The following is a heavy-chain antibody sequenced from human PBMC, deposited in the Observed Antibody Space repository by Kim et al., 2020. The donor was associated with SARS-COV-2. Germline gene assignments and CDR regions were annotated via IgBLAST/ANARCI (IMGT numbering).Heavy chain of an antibody. V-gene: IGHV4-34*01. D-gene: IGHD3-9*01. Sequence: SETLSLTCAVYGGSFSGYYWSWIRQPPGKGLEWIGEINHSGSTNYNPSLKSRVTISVDTSKNQFSLKLSSVTAADTAVYYCARVDMDYDILTGYSGTRWAYYYYGMDVWGQGTTVTVSS. CDR2: INHSGST. J-gene: IGHJ6*02. CDR1: GGSFSGYY. CDR3: ARVDMDYDILTGYSGTRWAYYYYGMDV.